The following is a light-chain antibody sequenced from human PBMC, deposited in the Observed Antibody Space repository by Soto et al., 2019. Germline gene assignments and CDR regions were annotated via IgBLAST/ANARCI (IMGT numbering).Light chain of an antibody. CDR2: EVS. J-gene: IGKJ4*02. CDR1: QSLLFTNGITY. CDR3: MQGTHWPHT. V-gene: IGKV2-30*01. Sequence: VVLTQSPLSLSVTLGQPASVSCRSSQSLLFTNGITYLTWFHQRPGQPPRRLIYEVSDRDSGVRERFSGSGSGTYFTLSISRVEADDVGLCYSMQGTHWPHTIGGGTQVDSK.